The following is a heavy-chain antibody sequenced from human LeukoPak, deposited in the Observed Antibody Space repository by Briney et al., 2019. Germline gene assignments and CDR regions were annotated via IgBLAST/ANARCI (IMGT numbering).Heavy chain of an antibody. Sequence: TGGSLRLSCAASGFTFSSYGMHWVRQAPGKGLECVAVIWYDGNNKYYADSVKGRFTISRDNSKNTLYLQMNSLRAEDTAVYYCARSTSSEYDIYHFDYWGQGTLVTVSS. CDR2: IWYDGNNK. CDR3: ARSTSSEYDIYHFDY. J-gene: IGHJ4*02. CDR1: GFTFSSYG. V-gene: IGHV3-33*01. D-gene: IGHD3-9*01.